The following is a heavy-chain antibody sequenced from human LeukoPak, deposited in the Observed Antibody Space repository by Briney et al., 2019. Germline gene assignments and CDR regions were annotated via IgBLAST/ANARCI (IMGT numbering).Heavy chain of an antibody. V-gene: IGHV3-48*04. CDR2: ISSSSSTI. J-gene: IGHJ4*02. CDR3: ARGVRTFDY. Sequence: GGSLRLSCAASGFTFSSYSMNWVRQAPGKGLEWVSYISSSSSTIYYADSVKGRFTISRDNAKNSLYLPMNSLRAEDTAVYYCARGVRTFDYWGQGTLVTVSS. D-gene: IGHD3-16*02. CDR1: GFTFSSYS.